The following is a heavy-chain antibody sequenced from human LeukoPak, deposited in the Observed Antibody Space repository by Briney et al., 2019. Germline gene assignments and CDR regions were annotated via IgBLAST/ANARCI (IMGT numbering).Heavy chain of an antibody. Sequence: SETLSLTCAVSGGSISSGCYSWSWIRQPPGKGLEWIGYIYHSGSTYYNPSLKSRVTISVDRSKNQFSLKLSSVTAADTAVYYCARELSSWYFDYWGQGTLVTVSS. V-gene: IGHV4-30-2*01. CDR3: ARELSSWYFDY. CDR2: IYHSGST. J-gene: IGHJ4*02. CDR1: GGSISSGCYS. D-gene: IGHD5-18*01.